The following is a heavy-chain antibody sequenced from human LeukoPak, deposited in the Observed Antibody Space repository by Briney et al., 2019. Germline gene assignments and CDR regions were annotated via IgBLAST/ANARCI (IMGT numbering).Heavy chain of an antibody. CDR2: ISAYNGNT. CDR1: GYTFTSYG. V-gene: IGHV1-18*01. J-gene: IGHJ5*02. Sequence: ASVKVSCKASGYTFTSYGISWVRQAPGQGLEWMGWISAYNGNTNYAQKLQGRVTMTTDTSTSTAYMELRSLRSDDTAVYYCARDLYCSSTSCYPRDNWFDPWGQGTLVTVCS. CDR3: ARDLYCSSTSCYPRDNWFDP. D-gene: IGHD2-2*01.